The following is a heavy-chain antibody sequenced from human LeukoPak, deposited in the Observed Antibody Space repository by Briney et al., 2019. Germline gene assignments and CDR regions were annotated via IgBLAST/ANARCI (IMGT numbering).Heavy chain of an antibody. Sequence: GGSLRLSCAASGFTFSSYAMSWVRQAPGKGLEWVSAISGSGGSTYYADSVKGRFTISRDNPKNTLYLQMNSLRAEDTAVYYCANAYCSSTSCPGGYFDYWGQGTLVTVSS. CDR2: ISGSGGST. V-gene: IGHV3-23*01. CDR1: GFTFSSYA. D-gene: IGHD2-2*01. CDR3: ANAYCSSTSCPGGYFDY. J-gene: IGHJ4*02.